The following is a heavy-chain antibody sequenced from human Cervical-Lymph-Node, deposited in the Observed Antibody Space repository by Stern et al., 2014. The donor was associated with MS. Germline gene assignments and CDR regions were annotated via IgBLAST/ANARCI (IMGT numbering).Heavy chain of an antibody. CDR2: INPIFGTA. V-gene: IGHV1-69*01. CDR3: ARGFGGDGYNLWNY. D-gene: IGHD5-24*01. Sequence: QVQLVQSGAEVKKPGSSVKVSCKASGGTFSSYAISWGRQAPGQGLEWMGGINPIFGTANYAQKFQGRVTITADESTSTAYMEQRSLRSEDTAVYYCARGFGGDGYNLWNYWGQGTLVTVSS. CDR1: GGTFSSYA. J-gene: IGHJ4*02.